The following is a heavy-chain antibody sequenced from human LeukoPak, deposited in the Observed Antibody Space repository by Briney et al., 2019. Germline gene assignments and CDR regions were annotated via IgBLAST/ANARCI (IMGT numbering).Heavy chain of an antibody. J-gene: IGHJ6*03. Sequence: ASVKVSCKASGGTFSSYAISWVRQAPGQGLEWTGGVIPIFGTADYAQKFQGRVTITADESTSTAYMELSSLRSEDTAVYYCARGPYDSRGRDYYYYYMDVWGKGTTVTVSS. D-gene: IGHD3-22*01. V-gene: IGHV1-69*13. CDR2: VIPIFGTA. CDR3: ARGPYDSRGRDYYYYYMDV. CDR1: GGTFSSYA.